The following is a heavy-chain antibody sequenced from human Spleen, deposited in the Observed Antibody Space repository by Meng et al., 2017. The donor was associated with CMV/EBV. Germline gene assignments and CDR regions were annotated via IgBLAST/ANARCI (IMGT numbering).Heavy chain of an antibody. Sequence: GESLKISCAASGFTFNAYTMSWVRQAPGKGLEWVSSISGSSSSIYYADSVKGRFTISRDNSESTLYLQMNSLTAEDTAIYYCVKGWQNLGDYWGQGTLVTVSS. CDR3: VKGWQNLGDY. CDR2: ISGSSSSI. CDR1: GFTFNAYT. V-gene: IGHV3-21*04. J-gene: IGHJ4*02. D-gene: IGHD7-27*01.